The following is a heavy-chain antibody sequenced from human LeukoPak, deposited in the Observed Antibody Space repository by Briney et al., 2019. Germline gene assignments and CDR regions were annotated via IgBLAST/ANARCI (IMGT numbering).Heavy chain of an antibody. J-gene: IGHJ4*02. V-gene: IGHV4-39*01. CDR2: IYYSGST. D-gene: IGHD6-13*01. CDR1: GGSISSSSYY. Sequence: SEALSLTCTVSGGSISSSSYYWGWIRQPPGKGLEWIGSIYYSGSTYYNPSLKSRVAISVDTSKSQFSLKLSSVTAADTAVYYCARQVRSSSWYLDYWGQGTLVTVSS. CDR3: ARQVRSSSWYLDY.